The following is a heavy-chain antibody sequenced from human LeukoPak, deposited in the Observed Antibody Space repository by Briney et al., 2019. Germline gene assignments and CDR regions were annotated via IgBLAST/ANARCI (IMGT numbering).Heavy chain of an antibody. CDR1: GFIFSSYW. V-gene: IGHV3-74*01. J-gene: IGHJ4*02. CDR3: AKGSYYDSSGSFYFDY. D-gene: IGHD3-22*01. CDR2: INSDGSNT. Sequence: GGSLRLSCAASGFIFSSYWMYWVRQAPGKGLVWVAHINSDGSNTNYADSVKGRFTISRDNSKNTLYVQVNSLGTEDTAAYYCAKGSYYDSSGSFYFDYWGQGTLVTVSS.